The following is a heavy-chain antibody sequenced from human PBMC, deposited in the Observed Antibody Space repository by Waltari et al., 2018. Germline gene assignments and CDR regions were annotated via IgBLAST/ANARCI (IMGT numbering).Heavy chain of an antibody. CDR3: ARDRGFLEGKQGYMDV. V-gene: IGHV4-30-4*08. Sequence: QVQLQESGPGLVKPSQTLSLTCTVSGGSISSGDYYWSWIRQPPGKGLEWIGYIYYSGSTYYNPSLKSRVTISVDTSKNQFSLKLSSVTAADTAVYYCARDRGFLEGKQGYMDVWGKGTTVTVSS. D-gene: IGHD3-3*01. CDR2: IYYSGST. CDR1: GGSISSGDYY. J-gene: IGHJ6*03.